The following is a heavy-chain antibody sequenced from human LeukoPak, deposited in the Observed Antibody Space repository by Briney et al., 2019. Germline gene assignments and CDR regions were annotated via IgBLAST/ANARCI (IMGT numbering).Heavy chain of an antibody. V-gene: IGHV4-59*11. CDR3: ARAKEGVAGFFDY. CDR1: GGSISSHY. Sequence: SETLSLTCSFSGGSISSHYWSWIRQSPGKGQEWIGYIYYTGSTSFNPSLKSRVTISVDTSKNQLSLKLSSLTAADTAVYHCARAKEGVAGFFDYWGQGTLVTVSS. CDR2: IYYTGST. D-gene: IGHD6-19*01. J-gene: IGHJ4*02.